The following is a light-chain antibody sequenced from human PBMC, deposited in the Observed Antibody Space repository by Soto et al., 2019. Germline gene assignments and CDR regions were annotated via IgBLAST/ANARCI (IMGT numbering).Light chain of an antibody. Sequence: DIQMTQSPSTLSASVGDRVTITCRASQSISSWLAWYQQIPGKAPKFLISDASSLESGVSSRFSGTGSGTKFTLTNNRLQPDDFTTYYCQQYNSYPITFGQGTRLEIK. CDR3: QQYNSYPIT. J-gene: IGKJ5*01. CDR2: DAS. CDR1: QSISSW. V-gene: IGKV1-5*01.